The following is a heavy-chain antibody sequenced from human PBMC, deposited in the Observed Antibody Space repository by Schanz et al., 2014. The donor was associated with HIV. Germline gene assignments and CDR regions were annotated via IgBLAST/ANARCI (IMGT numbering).Heavy chain of an antibody. Sequence: HVHLVESGGGVVRPGRSLRLSCATSGFDFSSDTMHWVRQAPGKGLEWVSVISYDGRNKLYADSMKGRVTISRDNSKNILYLQMNSLRAEDTAIYYCAKPEYDSSGNSQTHFDYWGQGTLVSVSS. CDR1: GFDFSSDT. V-gene: IGHV3-33*05. D-gene: IGHD3-22*01. CDR2: ISYDGRNK. J-gene: IGHJ4*02. CDR3: AKPEYDSSGNSQTHFDY.